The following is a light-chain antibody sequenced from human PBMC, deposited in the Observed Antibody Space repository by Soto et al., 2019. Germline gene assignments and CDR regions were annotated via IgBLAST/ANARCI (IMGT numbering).Light chain of an antibody. J-gene: IGKJ5*01. V-gene: IGKV3-20*01. CDR1: RSVSGSY. CDR3: QQYGSSPIT. Sequence: EIELTQSPGTLSLSPGERVTLSCRASRSVSGSYLAWYQQKPGQAPRVLIYSASLRATGIPDRFSGSGSGTDFSLTISRLEPEDFAVYYCQQYGSSPITFGQGTRLEIK. CDR2: SAS.